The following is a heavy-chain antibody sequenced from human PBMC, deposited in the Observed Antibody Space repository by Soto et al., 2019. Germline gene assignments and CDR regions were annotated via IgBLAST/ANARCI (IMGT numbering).Heavy chain of an antibody. V-gene: IGHV4-38-2*01. CDR3: ARAAYGSSTLFDS. J-gene: IGHJ4*02. Sequence: PSETLSLTCAVSGYFFSSDYFWGWIRQPPGKGLEWIGSIYQSGSTYYNPSLKSRVSTSVDTSKNQFSLKLSSVTAADTAVYYCARAAYGSSTLFDSWGRGALVTVPQ. CDR2: IYQSGST. D-gene: IGHD6-13*01. CDR1: GYFFSSDYF.